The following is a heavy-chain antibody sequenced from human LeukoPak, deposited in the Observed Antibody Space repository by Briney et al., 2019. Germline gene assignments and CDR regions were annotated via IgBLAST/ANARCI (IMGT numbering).Heavy chain of an antibody. Sequence: ASVKVSCKTSGYTFNDYYVHWVRQAPGQGLEWMGWINPNSGRTNYAPKFQGRVTLTTDTSISTAYMELSGLISGDTALYYCARDSSDVLTGYYHVWGQGTLVTVSS. D-gene: IGHD3-9*01. CDR2: INPNSGRT. CDR1: GYTFNDYY. CDR3: ARDSSDVLTGYYHV. V-gene: IGHV1-2*02. J-gene: IGHJ4*02.